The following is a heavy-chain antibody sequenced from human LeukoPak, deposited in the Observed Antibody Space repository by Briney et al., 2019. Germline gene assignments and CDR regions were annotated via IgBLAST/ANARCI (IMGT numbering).Heavy chain of an antibody. CDR1: GLTFSGYW. CDR3: ARGGVYSGYDE. V-gene: IGHV3-74*01. J-gene: IGHJ4*02. Sequence: GGSLRLSCAASGLTFSGYWMHWVRQAPGQGLVWVSRINSDGSTTNYADSVKGRFTISRDNAKNTLYLPVNSLRAEDTDVYYCARGGVYSGYDEWGQGTLVTVSS. D-gene: IGHD5-12*01. CDR2: INSDGSTT.